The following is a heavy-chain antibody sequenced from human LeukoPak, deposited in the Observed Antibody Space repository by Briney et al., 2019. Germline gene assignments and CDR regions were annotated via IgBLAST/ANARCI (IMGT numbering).Heavy chain of an antibody. CDR3: ARDSRGYYDSSGYYGAFDI. J-gene: IGHJ3*02. CDR2: IYSDNT. V-gene: IGHV3-66*03. Sequence: GGSLRLSCTVSGFTVSSNSMSWVRQAPGKGLEWVSFIYSDNTHYADSVKGRFTISRDNSKNTLYLQMNSLRAEDTAVYYCARDSRGYYDSSGYYGAFDIWGQGTMVTVSS. CDR1: GFTVSSNS. D-gene: IGHD3-22*01.